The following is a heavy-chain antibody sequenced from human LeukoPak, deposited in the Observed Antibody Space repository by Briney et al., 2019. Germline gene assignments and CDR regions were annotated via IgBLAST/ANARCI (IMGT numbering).Heavy chain of an antibody. CDR1: GGSIRSYY. CDR2: MHHSRST. V-gene: IGHV4-59*08. D-gene: IGHD6-19*01. CDR3: ARHAAVEGSSGWSPLWWFDP. Sequence: SETLSLTCTVSGGSIRSYYWSWLRQPPGKGLEWIGYMHHSRSTKHNPYHKSRVTISVDTSKRQFSLKLSSVTAADTAVYYCARHAAVEGSSGWSPLWWFDPWGQGTLVTVSS. J-gene: IGHJ5*02.